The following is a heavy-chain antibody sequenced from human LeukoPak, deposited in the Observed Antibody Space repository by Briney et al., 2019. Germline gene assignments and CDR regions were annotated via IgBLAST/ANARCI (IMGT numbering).Heavy chain of an antibody. Sequence: GRSLRLSCAASGFTFDDYAMHWVRQAPGKGLEWVSGISWNSGRIGYADSVKGRFTISRDNAKNSLYLQMNSLRAEDMALYYCARGGDYYDSSAYTTHFDYWGQGTLVTVSS. D-gene: IGHD3-22*01. V-gene: IGHV3-9*03. J-gene: IGHJ4*02. CDR3: ARGGDYYDSSAYTTHFDY. CDR1: GFTFDDYA. CDR2: ISWNSGRI.